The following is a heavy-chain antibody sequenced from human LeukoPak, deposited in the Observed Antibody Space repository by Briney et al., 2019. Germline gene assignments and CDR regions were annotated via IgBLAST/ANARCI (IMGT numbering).Heavy chain of an antibody. CDR2: ISSSSSYI. V-gene: IGHV3-21*01. D-gene: IGHD2-2*01. Sequence: GGSLRLSXAASGFTFSSYSMNWVGQAPGKGLEWVSSISSSSSYIYYADSVKGRFTISRDNAKNSLYLQMNSLRAEDTAVYYCARVQEDPAQVDYWGQGTLVTVSS. J-gene: IGHJ4*02. CDR1: GFTFSSYS. CDR3: ARVQEDPAQVDY.